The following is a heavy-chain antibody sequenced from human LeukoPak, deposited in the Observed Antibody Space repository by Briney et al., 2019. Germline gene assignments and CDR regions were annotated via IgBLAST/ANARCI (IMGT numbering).Heavy chain of an antibody. CDR1: GGSISSSNHW. CDR2: IYYSGSP. D-gene: IGHD3-10*01. CDR3: GTPHSGH. V-gene: IGHV4-39*01. J-gene: IGHJ4*02. Sequence: MSSETLSLTCTVSGGSISSSNHWWGWIRQPPGKGLEWIGSIYYSGSPSYSPSLKSRVTISVDTSKNQFSLKLSSVTAADTAVYYCGTPHSGHWGQGTLVTVSS.